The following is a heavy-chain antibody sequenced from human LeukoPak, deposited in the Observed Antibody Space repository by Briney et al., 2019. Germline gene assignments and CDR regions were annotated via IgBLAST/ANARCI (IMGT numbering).Heavy chain of an antibody. CDR3: AKDLGIAAQLPGGFDY. CDR2: ISYDGSNK. J-gene: IGHJ4*02. Sequence: PGRSLRLSRAASGFTFSSYGMHWVRQAPGKGLEWVAVISYDGSNKYYADSVKGRFTISRDNSKNTPYLQMNSLRAEDTAVYYCAKDLGIAAQLPGGFDYWGQGTLVTVSS. CDR1: GFTFSSYG. V-gene: IGHV3-30*18. D-gene: IGHD6-13*01.